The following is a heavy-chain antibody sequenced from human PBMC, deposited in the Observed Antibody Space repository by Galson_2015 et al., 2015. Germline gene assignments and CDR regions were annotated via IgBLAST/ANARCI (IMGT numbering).Heavy chain of an antibody. CDR1: GFTFSSYS. V-gene: IGHV3-21*01. Sequence: SLRLSCAASGFTFSSYSMNWVRQAPGKGLEWVSSISSSSSYIYYADSVKGRFTISRDNAKNSLYLQMNSLRAEDTAVYYCARVVKVAAGALGYWGQGTLVTVSS. J-gene: IGHJ4*02. CDR3: ARVVKVAAGALGY. D-gene: IGHD6-13*01. CDR2: ISSSSSYI.